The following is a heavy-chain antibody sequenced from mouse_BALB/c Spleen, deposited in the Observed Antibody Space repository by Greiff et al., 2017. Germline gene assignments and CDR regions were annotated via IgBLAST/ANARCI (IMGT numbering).Heavy chain of an antibody. CDR2: IRNKANGYTT. D-gene: IGHD1-1*01. CDR3: ARDLCCYGSSYLWFAY. V-gene: IGHV7-3*02. Sequence: EVQRVESGGGLVQPGGSLRLSCATSGFTFTAYYMSWVRQPPGKALEWLGFIRNKANGYTTEYSASVKGRFTISRDNSQSILYLQMNTLRAEDSATYYCARDLCCYGSSYLWFAYWGQGTLVTVSA. CDR1: GFTFTAYY. J-gene: IGHJ3*01.